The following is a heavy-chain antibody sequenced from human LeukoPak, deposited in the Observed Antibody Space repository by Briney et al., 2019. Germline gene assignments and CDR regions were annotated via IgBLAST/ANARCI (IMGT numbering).Heavy chain of an antibody. CDR3: ARRVRDNSGYYYVDY. D-gene: IGHD3-22*01. V-gene: IGHV4-39*02. CDR2: IYYSGIT. Sequence: PSETLSLTCTVSGSSISSSSYYCGWVRQPPGKGLEWIGSIYYSGITYINPSLKSRVTISVDTSKNHFSLRLSSVTAADTAVYYCARRVRDNSGYYYVDYWGQGTLVTVSS. CDR1: GSSISSSSYY. J-gene: IGHJ4*02.